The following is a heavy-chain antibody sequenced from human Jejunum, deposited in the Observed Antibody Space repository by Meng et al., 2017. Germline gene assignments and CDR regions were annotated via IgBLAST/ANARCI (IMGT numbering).Heavy chain of an antibody. J-gene: IGHJ4*02. CDR2: AST. Sequence: LSECGTRLCRPSETLSLICAFSVGSVSSSGYQWGWIRQPPGKGLEWIGYASTNYNPSLKSRVTISVDTSKNQFSLKLTSVTAADTAVYYCARDHWGSLDYWGQGVLVTVSS. D-gene: IGHD7-27*01. CDR3: ARDHWGSLDY. CDR1: VGSVSSSGYQ. V-gene: IGHV4-61*08.